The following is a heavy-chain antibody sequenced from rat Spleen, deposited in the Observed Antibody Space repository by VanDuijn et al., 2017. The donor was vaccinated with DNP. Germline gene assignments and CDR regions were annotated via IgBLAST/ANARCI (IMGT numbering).Heavy chain of an antibody. D-gene: IGHD1-2*01. CDR2: INKDGSTI. J-gene: IGHJ4*01. CDR1: GFNFNDYW. CDR3: ARDFGYNYALDA. V-gene: IGHV4-2*01. Sequence: EVKLVESGGGLVQPGRSLILSCAASGFNFNDYWMVWVRQAPGKGLEWIGEINKDGSTINYTPSLKDKFTISRDNAQNTLYLQMSILGSEDTAFYYCARDFGYNYALDAWGQGTSVTVSS.